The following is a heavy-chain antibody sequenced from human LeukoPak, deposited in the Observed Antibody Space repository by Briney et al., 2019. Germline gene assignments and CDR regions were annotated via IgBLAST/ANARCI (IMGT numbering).Heavy chain of an antibody. J-gene: IGHJ4*02. CDR1: GYSFSTYW. D-gene: IGHD6-19*01. CDR2: IYPGDSDT. CDR3: ARRERIAVAGIDY. V-gene: IGHV5-51*01. Sequence: GEPLKISCKGSGYSFSTYWIGWVRQMPGKGLEWMGIIYPGDSDTRYSPSFQGQVTISADKSISTAYLQWSSLKASDTAMYYCARRERIAVAGIDYWGQGTLVTVSS.